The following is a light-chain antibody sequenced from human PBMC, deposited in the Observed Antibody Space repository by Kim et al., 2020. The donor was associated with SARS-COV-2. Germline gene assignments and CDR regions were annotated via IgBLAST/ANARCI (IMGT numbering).Light chain of an antibody. J-gene: IGLJ1*01. CDR2: EVS. CDR3: SSFTISSTVV. V-gene: IGLV2-14*01. Sequence: QSALTQPASVSGSPGQSITISCTGTSSDVGVYNFVSWYQQHPGKVPKLMIYEVSNRPSGVPDRFSGSKSGNTASLTISGVQPEDEADYYCSSFTISSTVVFGTGTKVTVL. CDR1: SSDVGVYNF.